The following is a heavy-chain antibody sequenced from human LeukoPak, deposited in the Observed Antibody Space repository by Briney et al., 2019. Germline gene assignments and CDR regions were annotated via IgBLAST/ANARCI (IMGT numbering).Heavy chain of an antibody. CDR3: STDTRGGISGGFDI. D-gene: IGHD2-15*01. CDR1: GGTFSSYA. Sequence: SVKVSCKASGGTFSSYAISWVRQAPGQGLEWMGRIIPILGIANYAQKFQGRVTITADKSTSTAYMELSSLRSEDTAVYYCSTDTRGGISGGFDIWGQGTMVTVSS. CDR2: IIPILGIA. V-gene: IGHV1-69*04. J-gene: IGHJ3*02.